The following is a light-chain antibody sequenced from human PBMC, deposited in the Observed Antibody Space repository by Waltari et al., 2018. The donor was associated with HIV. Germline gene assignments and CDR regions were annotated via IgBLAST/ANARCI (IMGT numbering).Light chain of an antibody. CDR2: GAS. Sequence: EIVLTQSPGTLSLSPGERATLSCRASQSVSNSYLAWYQQKPGQAPRLLIYGASSRATGIPDRFSGSGSGTDFTLTISRLEPEDFAVYYCQQYGSSPPWTFGQGTKVEIK. CDR1: QSVSNSY. V-gene: IGKV3-20*01. J-gene: IGKJ1*01. CDR3: QQYGSSPPWT.